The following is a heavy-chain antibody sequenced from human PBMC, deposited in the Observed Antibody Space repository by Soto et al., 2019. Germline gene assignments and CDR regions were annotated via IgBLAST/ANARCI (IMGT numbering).Heavy chain of an antibody. CDR1: GYTLTELS. D-gene: IGHD6-6*01. CDR2: FDPEDGET. CDR3: ATASGLHSQQLVVYYYYGMDV. J-gene: IGHJ6*02. V-gene: IGHV1-24*01. Sequence: GASVKVSCKVSGYTLTELSMHWVRQAPGKGLEWMGGFDPEDGETIYAQKFQGRVTMTEDTSTDTAYMELSSLRSEDTAVYYCATASGLHSQQLVVYYYYGMDVWGQGTTVTVSS.